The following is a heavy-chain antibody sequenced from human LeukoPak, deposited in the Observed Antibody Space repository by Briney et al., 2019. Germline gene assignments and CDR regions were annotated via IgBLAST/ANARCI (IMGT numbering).Heavy chain of an antibody. V-gene: IGHV3-9*01. J-gene: IGHJ5*02. CDR2: ISWNSGSI. CDR3: ARENYYYDSSGYYYNWFDP. CDR1: GFTFSSYE. Sequence: GGSLRLSCAASGFTFSSYEMNWVRQAPGKGLEWVSGISWNSGSIGYADSVKGRFTISRDNSKNTLYLQMNSLRAEDTAVYYCARENYYYDSSGYYYNWFDPWGQGTLVTVSS. D-gene: IGHD3-22*01.